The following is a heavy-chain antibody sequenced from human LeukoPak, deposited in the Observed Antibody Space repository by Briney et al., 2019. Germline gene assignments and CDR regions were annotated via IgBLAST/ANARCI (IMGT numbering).Heavy chain of an antibody. CDR2: IYYSGST. CDR3: ARSSQWLVPGYFDY. CDR1: GGSISSYY. J-gene: IGHJ4*02. V-gene: IGHV4-59*01. Sequence: PSETLSLTCTASGGSISSYYWSWIRQPPGKGLEWIGYIYYSGSTNYNPSLKSRVTISVDTSKNQFSLKLSSVTAADTAVYYCARSSQWLVPGYFDYWGQGTLVTVSS. D-gene: IGHD6-19*01.